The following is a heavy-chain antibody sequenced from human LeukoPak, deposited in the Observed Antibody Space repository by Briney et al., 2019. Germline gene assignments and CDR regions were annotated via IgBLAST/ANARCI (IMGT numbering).Heavy chain of an antibody. Sequence: GGSLRPSCAASGFTFSSYAMPWVRQAQGKGLRWVAVISYDGSNKYYADSVKGRFTISRDNSKNTLYLQMNSLRAEDTAVYYCARGPITGTSPSDYWGQGTLVTVSS. CDR3: ARGPITGTSPSDY. D-gene: IGHD1-7*01. V-gene: IGHV3-30-3*01. CDR2: ISYDGSNK. J-gene: IGHJ4*02. CDR1: GFTFSSYA.